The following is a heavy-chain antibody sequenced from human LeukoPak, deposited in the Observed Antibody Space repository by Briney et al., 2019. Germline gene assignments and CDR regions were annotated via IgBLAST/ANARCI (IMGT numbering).Heavy chain of an antibody. CDR1: GGTFSSYA. CDR2: IIPIFGTA. J-gene: IGHJ4*02. D-gene: IGHD3-9*01. V-gene: IGHV1-69*13. Sequence: GASVKVSCKASGGTFSSYAISWVRQAPGQGLEWMGGIIPIFGTANYAQKFQGRVTITADESTSTAYMELSSLRSEDTAVYYCARALRNGPDMAFFDYWGQGTLVTVSS. CDR3: ARALRNGPDMAFFDY.